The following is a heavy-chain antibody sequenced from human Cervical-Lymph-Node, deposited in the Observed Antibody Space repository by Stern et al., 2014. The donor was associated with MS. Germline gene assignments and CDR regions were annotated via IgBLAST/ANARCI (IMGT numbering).Heavy chain of an antibody. D-gene: IGHD3-22*01. Sequence: VQLQQSGAEVKKPGESLKISCKTSGYSFSNFWIGWVRQMPGKGLEWMGIIYPGDSDTTYRPSFQGQVTISADESISTAYLQWRSLKASDTAMYYYVRRRDSGGYDTFDIWGQGTMLIVSS. V-gene: IGHV5-51*01. CDR2: IYPGDSDT. CDR1: GYSFSNFW. CDR3: VRRRDSGGYDTFDI. J-gene: IGHJ3*02.